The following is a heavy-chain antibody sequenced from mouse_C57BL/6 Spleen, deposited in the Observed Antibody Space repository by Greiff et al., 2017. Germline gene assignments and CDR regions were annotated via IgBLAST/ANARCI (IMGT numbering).Heavy chain of an antibody. D-gene: IGHD1-1*01. Sequence: QVQLQQPGTELVKPGASVKLSCKASGYTFTSYWMHWVKQRPGQGLEWIGNINPSNGGTNYNEKFKSKATLTVDKSSSTAYMQLSSLPSEDSAVYYCARTITTVVDPAWFAYWGQGTLVTVSA. V-gene: IGHV1-53*01. J-gene: IGHJ3*01. CDR2: INPSNGGT. CDR1: GYTFTSYW. CDR3: ARTITTVVDPAWFAY.